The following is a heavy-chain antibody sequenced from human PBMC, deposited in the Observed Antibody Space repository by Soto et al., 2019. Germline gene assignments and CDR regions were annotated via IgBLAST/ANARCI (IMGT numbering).Heavy chain of an antibody. CDR1: GFTFSSYA. CDR3: AKPPDYNWSDY. D-gene: IGHD1-20*01. V-gene: IGHV3-23*01. CDR2: VSGRGGST. Sequence: EVQLLESGGGLVQPGGSLRLSCAPSGFTFSSYAMSWVRQAPGKGLEWISAVSGRGGSTYYADSVKGRFTISRDNSKDMLYLQMDNLRAEDTAVHYGAKPPDYNWSDYWGQGTLVTVSS. J-gene: IGHJ4*02.